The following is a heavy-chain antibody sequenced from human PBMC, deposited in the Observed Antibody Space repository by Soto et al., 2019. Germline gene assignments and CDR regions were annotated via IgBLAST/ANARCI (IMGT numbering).Heavy chain of an antibody. V-gene: IGHV4-30-4*01. CDR3: ASRGGITIFGVVIGWFDP. CDR1: GGSISSGDYY. D-gene: IGHD3-3*01. CDR2: IYYSGST. Sequence: SETLSLTCTVSGGSISSGDYYWSWIRQPPGKGLEWIGYIYYSGSTYYNPSLKSRVTISVDTSKNQFSLKLSSVTAADTAVYYCASRGGITIFGVVIGWFDPWGQGTLVTVSS. J-gene: IGHJ5*02.